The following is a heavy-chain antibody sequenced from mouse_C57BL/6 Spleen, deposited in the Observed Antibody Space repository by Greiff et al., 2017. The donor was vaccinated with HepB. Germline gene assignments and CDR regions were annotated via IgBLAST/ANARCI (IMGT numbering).Heavy chain of an antibody. CDR1: GYSFTGYF. CDR3: ARSYGTSGDYFDY. D-gene: IGHD1-1*01. CDR2: INPYNGDT. Sequence: VQLKQSGPELVKPGDSVKISCKASGYSFTGYFMNWVMQSHGKSLEWIGRINPYNGDTFYNQKFKGKATLTVDKSSSTAHMELRSLTSEDSAVYYCARSYGTSGDYFDYWGQGTTLTVSS. V-gene: IGHV1-20*01. J-gene: IGHJ2*01.